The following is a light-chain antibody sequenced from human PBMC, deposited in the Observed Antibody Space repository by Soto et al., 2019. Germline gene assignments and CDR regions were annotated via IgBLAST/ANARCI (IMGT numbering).Light chain of an antibody. V-gene: IGLV4-69*01. CDR3: QTLVPCPPWV. CDR1: SGHSTYA. CDR2: LNNDGSH. Sequence: QPVLTQSPSASASLGASVKLTCTLSSGHSTYAIAWHQQQPEKGPRYLMKLNNDGSHTKGDGIPDRFSGSSSGAERYPTISRPPSGDEADYYCQTLVPCPPWVFGGGTKLTVL. J-gene: IGLJ3*02.